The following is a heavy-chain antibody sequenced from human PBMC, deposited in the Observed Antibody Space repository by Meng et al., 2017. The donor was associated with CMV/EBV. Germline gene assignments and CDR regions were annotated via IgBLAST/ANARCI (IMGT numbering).Heavy chain of an antibody. V-gene: IGHV3-48*03. D-gene: IGHD3-10*01. J-gene: IGHJ4*02. Sequence: GGSLRLSCAASGFTFSDYEMNWVRQAPGKGLEWISYISSSGSTIYYADSVKGRFTISRDNAKNSLYLQMNSLRAEDTAVYYCARVLAYVGGFDYWGQGTLVTVSS. CDR3: ARVLAYVGGFDY. CDR1: GFTFSDYE. CDR2: ISSSGSTI.